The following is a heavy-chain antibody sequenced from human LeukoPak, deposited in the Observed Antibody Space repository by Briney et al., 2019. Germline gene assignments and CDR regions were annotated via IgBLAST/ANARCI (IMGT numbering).Heavy chain of an antibody. D-gene: IGHD3-3*01. CDR3: AKRGADDFWSGYYQRAHFQH. V-gene: IGHV3-23*01. CDR1: GFTFTSYA. J-gene: IGHJ1*01. Sequence: GGSLRLSCAASGFTFTSYAMSWIRQAPGKGLEWVSAISGSGGSTYYADSVKGRFTISRDNSKNTLYLQMNSLRAEDTAVYYCAKRGADDFWSGYYQRAHFQHWGQGTLVTVSS. CDR2: ISGSGGST.